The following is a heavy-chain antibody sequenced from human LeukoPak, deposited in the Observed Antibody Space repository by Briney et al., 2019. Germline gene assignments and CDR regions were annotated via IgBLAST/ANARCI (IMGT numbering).Heavy chain of an antibody. J-gene: IGHJ4*02. CDR1: GDSFSTYY. CDR3: ARDFRKRDFWSASDY. Sequence: SETLSLTCTVSGDSFSTYYWNWMRQPPGKGLEWIGYVYYTGFTNYNPSLKSRVTISVDTSKNQFSLNLTSVTTADTAVYHCARDFRKRDFWSASDYWGEGTLVTVSS. D-gene: IGHD3-3*01. V-gene: IGHV4-59*01. CDR2: VYYTGFT.